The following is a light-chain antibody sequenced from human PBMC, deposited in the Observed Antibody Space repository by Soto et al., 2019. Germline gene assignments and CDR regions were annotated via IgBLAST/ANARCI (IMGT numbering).Light chain of an antibody. J-gene: IGKJ4*01. CDR3: QQYGGSPRVT. V-gene: IGKV3-20*01. CDR1: QSVSSNY. Sequence: EIVLTQSPGTLSLSPGERATLSCRASQSVSSNYLAWYQQKPGQAPRLLIYGASSRAIGIPDRFSGSGSGTDFTLTISRLEPEDFAVYYCQQYGGSPRVTFGGGTKVEIK. CDR2: GAS.